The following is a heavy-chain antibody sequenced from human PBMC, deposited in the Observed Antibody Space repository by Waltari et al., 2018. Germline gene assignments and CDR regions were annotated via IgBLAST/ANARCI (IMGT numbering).Heavy chain of an antibody. V-gene: IGHV3-53*01. CDR3: AREGGDWNPTYYGMDV. CDR2: IYSGGST. J-gene: IGHJ6*02. CDR1: GFTVSSNY. Sequence: EVQLVESGGGLIQPGGSLRLSCAASGFTVSSNYMSWVRQAPGKGLEWVSVIYSGGSTYYADSVKGRFTISRDNSKNTLYLQMNSRRAEDTAVYYCAREGGDWNPTYYGMDVWGQGTTVTVSS. D-gene: IGHD1-1*01.